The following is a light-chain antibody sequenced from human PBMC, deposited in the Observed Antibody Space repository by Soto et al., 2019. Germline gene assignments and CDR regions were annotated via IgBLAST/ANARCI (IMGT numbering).Light chain of an antibody. CDR3: QSYDSSLSGVV. J-gene: IGLJ2*01. CDR2: GNS. CDR1: SSTIGAGYD. Sequence: QSVLTQPPSVSGAPGQRVTISCTGSSSTIGAGYDVHWYQQLPGTAPKLLIYGNSNRPSGVPDRFYGSKSGTSASLAITGLQAEDEADYYCQSYDSSLSGVVFGGGTKLTVL. V-gene: IGLV1-40*01.